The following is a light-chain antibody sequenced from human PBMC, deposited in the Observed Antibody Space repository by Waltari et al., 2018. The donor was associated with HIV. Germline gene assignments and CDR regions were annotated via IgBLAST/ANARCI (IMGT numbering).Light chain of an antibody. Sequence: IQMTQSPSTLSASVGASVTITCRASQSISNWLAWYRQKPGQAPNLLIYKASTLESGVPSRFGGSGSGTEFIFTISSLQTDDFATYYCQQYNTYPWTFGQGTRVEIK. CDR1: QSISNW. V-gene: IGKV1-5*03. CDR3: QQYNTYPWT. CDR2: KAS. J-gene: IGKJ1*01.